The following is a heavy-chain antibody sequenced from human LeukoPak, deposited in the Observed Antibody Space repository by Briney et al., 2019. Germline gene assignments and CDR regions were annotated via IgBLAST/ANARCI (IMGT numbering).Heavy chain of an antibody. J-gene: IGHJ4*02. CDR2: ISSSGSTI. Sequence: GGSLRLSCAASGFTFSSYEMNWVRQAPGKGLEWVSYISSSGSTIYYADSVKGRFTISRDNAKKSLYLQMNSLRAEDTAVYYCARGARPVAMRNYFDYWGQGTLVTVSS. D-gene: IGHD2-2*01. CDR3: ARGARPVAMRNYFDY. CDR1: GFTFSSYE. V-gene: IGHV3-48*03.